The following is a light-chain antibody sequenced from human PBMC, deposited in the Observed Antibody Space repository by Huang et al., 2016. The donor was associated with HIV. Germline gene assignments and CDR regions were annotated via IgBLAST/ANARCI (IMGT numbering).Light chain of an antibody. J-gene: IGKJ4*01. CDR2: SSS. V-gene: IGKV1-9*01. Sequence: IQLTQSPSSLSASVGDRVTITCRANQAMGTYLAWYQQKPGKAPELLLNSSSTLRSGVPSRFSGGGSGTDFTLTITSLQPEDFASYSCQHLYTFGGGTKVEIK. CDR3: QHLYT. CDR1: QAMGTY.